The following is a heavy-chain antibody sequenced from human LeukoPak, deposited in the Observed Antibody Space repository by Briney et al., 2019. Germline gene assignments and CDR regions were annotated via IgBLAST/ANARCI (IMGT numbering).Heavy chain of an antibody. J-gene: IGHJ5*02. CDR1: GFTFSSCA. CDR2: ISGSGGST. Sequence: PGGSLRLSCAASGFTFSSCAMSWVRQAPGKGLEWVSAISGSGGSTYYADSVKGRFTISRDNSKNALYLQMNSLRAEDTAVYYCARGPLLRFLEWLLSVRLDPWGQGTLVTVSS. D-gene: IGHD3-3*01. CDR3: ARGPLLRFLEWLLSVRLDP. V-gene: IGHV3-23*01.